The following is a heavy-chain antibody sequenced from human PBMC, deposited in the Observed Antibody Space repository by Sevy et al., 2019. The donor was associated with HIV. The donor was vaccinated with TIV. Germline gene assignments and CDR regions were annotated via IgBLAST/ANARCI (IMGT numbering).Heavy chain of an antibody. CDR1: GFIFSRYW. Sequence: GGSLRLSCAASGFIFSRYWMTWVRQAPGKGLEWVANIKQDGSEKYYVDSVKGGFTISRDNAKNSLYLQMNSLSAEDTAVYYCAKDRKVLLVVYAIPFDALDIWGQGTMVTVSS. D-gene: IGHD2-8*02. V-gene: IGHV3-7*01. CDR3: AKDRKVLLVVYAIPFDALDI. J-gene: IGHJ3*02. CDR2: IKQDGSEK.